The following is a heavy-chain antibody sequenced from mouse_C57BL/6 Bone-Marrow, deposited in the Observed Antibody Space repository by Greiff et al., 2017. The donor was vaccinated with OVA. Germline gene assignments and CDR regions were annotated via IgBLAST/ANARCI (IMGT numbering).Heavy chain of an antibody. CDR3: ATHYGYYAMDY. D-gene: IGHD1-1*02. V-gene: IGHV1-78*01. CDR2: IYPRDGST. Sequence: VHLVESDAELVKPGASVKISCKVSGYTFTDHTIHWMKQRPEQGLEWIGYIYPRDGSTKYNEKFKGKATLTADKSSSTAYMQLNSLTSEDSAVYFCATHYGYYAMDYWGQGTSVTVSS. CDR1: GYTFTDHT. J-gene: IGHJ4*01.